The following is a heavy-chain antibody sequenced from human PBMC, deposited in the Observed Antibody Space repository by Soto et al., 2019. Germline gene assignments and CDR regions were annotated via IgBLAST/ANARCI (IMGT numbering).Heavy chain of an antibody. CDR3: AKDARRQSLVQPIDY. D-gene: IGHD6-19*01. V-gene: IGHV3-30*18. CDR1: GFTFSSYG. Sequence: GGSLRLSCAASGFTFSSYGMHWVRQAPGKGLEWVAVISYDGSNKYYADSVKGRFTISRDNSKNTLYLQMNSLRAEDTAVYYCAKDARRQSLVQPIDYWGQGTLVTVSS. CDR2: ISYDGSNK. J-gene: IGHJ4*02.